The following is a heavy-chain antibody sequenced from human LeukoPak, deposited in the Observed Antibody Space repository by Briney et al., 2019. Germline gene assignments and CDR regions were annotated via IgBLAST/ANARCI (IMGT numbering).Heavy chain of an antibody. Sequence: GESLKISCKGSGYSFTTYWIGWVRRMPGKGLEWMGIIYPGDSDTKYSPSFQGQVTISADKSISTAYLQWSSLKASDTAMYYCTRPSGARMDVWGQGTTVTVSS. V-gene: IGHV5-51*01. D-gene: IGHD6-6*01. CDR1: GYSFTTYW. CDR3: TRPSGARMDV. J-gene: IGHJ6*02. CDR2: IYPGDSDT.